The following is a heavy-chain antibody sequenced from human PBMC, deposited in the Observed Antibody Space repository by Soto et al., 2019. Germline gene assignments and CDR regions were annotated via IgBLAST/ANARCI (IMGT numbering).Heavy chain of an antibody. Sequence: ASEKVSCKASGYTFTTYGISWVRQAPGQGLEWMGWISGYNGDTNYAQKFQDRVSMTIDTSTGTAYMELRSLTSDDTAIYYCAKNGQPPYYYYGLDVWGQGTKVTVSS. V-gene: IGHV1-18*01. CDR3: AKNGQPPYYYYGLDV. D-gene: IGHD2-8*01. J-gene: IGHJ6*02. CDR2: ISGYNGDT. CDR1: GYTFTTYG.